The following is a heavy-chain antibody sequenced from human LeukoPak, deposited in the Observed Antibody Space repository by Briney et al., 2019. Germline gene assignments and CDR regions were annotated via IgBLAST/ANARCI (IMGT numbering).Heavy chain of an antibody. J-gene: IGHJ6*02. CDR2: IYPGDSDT. Sequence: GESLKISCKGSGYSFTSYWIGWVCQMPGKGLEWMGIIYPGDSDTRYSPSFQGQVTISADKSISTAYLQWSSLKASDTAMYYCARSFDWLSPSGYYYGMDVWGQGTTVTVSS. V-gene: IGHV5-51*01. CDR1: GYSFTSYW. D-gene: IGHD3-9*01. CDR3: ARSFDWLSPSGYYYGMDV.